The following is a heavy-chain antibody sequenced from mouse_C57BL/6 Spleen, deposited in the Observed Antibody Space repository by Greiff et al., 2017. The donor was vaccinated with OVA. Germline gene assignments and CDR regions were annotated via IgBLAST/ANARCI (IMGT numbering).Heavy chain of an antibody. V-gene: IGHV5-17*01. CDR1: GFTFSDYG. CDR2: ISSGSSTI. CDR3: ARGLPHYYAMDY. D-gene: IGHD2-4*01. J-gene: IGHJ4*01. Sequence: EVKLMESGGGLVKPGGSLKLSCAASGFTFSDYGMHWVRQAPEKGLEWVAYISSGSSTIYYADTVKGRFTISRDNAKNTLFLQMTSLRSEDMAMYYCARGLPHYYAMDYWGQGTSVTVSS.